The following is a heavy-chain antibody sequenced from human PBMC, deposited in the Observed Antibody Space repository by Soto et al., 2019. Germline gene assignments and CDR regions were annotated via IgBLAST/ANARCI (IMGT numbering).Heavy chain of an antibody. CDR1: GFTFSSYA. CDR2: ISGSGGST. J-gene: IGHJ5*02. CDR3: AKDGPGYDFWSGYHENWFDP. V-gene: IGHV3-23*01. D-gene: IGHD3-3*01. Sequence: GGSLRLSCAASGFTFSSYAMSWVRQAPGKGLEWVSAISGSGGSTYYADSVKGRFTISRDNSKNTLYLQMNSLRAEDTAVYYCAKDGPGYDFWSGYHENWFDPWGQGTLVTVSS.